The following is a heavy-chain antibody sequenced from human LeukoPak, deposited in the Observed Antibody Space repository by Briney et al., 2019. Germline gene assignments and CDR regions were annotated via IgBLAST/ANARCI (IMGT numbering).Heavy chain of an antibody. CDR1: GFTFDDYG. Sequence: GWSLRLSCAASGFTFDDYGMRWVRQAPGKGLEWVSGINWNGGSTGYADSVKGRFTISRDNAKNSLYLQMNSLRAEDTALYYCARSFYQPVDYWGQGTLVTVSS. D-gene: IGHD2-2*01. CDR3: ARSFYQPVDY. J-gene: IGHJ4*02. V-gene: IGHV3-20*04. CDR2: INWNGGST.